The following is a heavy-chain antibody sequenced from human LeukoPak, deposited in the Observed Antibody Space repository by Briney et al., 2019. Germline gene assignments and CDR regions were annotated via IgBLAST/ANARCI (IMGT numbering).Heavy chain of an antibody. J-gene: IGHJ4*02. D-gene: IGHD5-18*01. V-gene: IGHV3-9*01. Sequence: GGSLRLSCEASGFIFDDYVMYWVRQVPGKSLEWVSGITWDGYKIDYVESVKGRFTISRDNARNSLFLQMNRVRVEDTAFYYCVKGYSSSWSGYFDSWGQGTLVTVAS. CDR1: GFIFDDYV. CDR3: VKGYSSSWSGYFDS. CDR2: ITWDGYKI.